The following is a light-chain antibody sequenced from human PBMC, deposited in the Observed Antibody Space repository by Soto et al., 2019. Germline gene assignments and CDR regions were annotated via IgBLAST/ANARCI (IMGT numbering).Light chain of an antibody. CDR1: SSDVGAYNY. Sequence: QSALTQPASVSGSPGQSITISCTGTSSDVGAYNYVSWYQQHPGKAPKLMIYDVSNRPSGVSNRFSGSKFGNTASLTISGLQAEDEADYYCSSYTSSTTWVFGGGTKLTVL. CDR3: SSYTSSTTWV. CDR2: DVS. V-gene: IGLV2-14*01. J-gene: IGLJ3*02.